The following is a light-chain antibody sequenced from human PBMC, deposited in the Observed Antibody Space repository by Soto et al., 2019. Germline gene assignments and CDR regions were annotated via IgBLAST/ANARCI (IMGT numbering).Light chain of an antibody. J-gene: IGKJ5*01. CDR3: QQYYSFPT. CDR2: DAS. V-gene: IGKV1-5*01. Sequence: IQMTQSPSSLSASVGDRVTITCRASQSISFWLAWYQQKPGKAPKLLIYDASSLESGVPSRFSGSRSGTEFTLTISSLQPDDFATYFCQQYYSFPTFGQGTRLENK. CDR1: QSISFW.